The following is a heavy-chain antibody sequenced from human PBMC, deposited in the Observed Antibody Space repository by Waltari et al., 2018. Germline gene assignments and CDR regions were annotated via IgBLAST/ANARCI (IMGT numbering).Heavy chain of an antibody. J-gene: IGHJ4*02. CDR3: ARCFWSGYYFMGYFDY. Sequence: QLQLQESGPGLVKPSETLSLTCTVSGGSISSSSYYWGWIRQPPGKGLEWIGSIYYSGSTYYNPSLKSRVTISVDTSKNQFSLKLSSVTAADTAVYYCARCFWSGYYFMGYFDYWGQGTLVTVSS. CDR2: IYYSGST. D-gene: IGHD3-3*01. CDR1: GGSISSSSYY. V-gene: IGHV4-39*01.